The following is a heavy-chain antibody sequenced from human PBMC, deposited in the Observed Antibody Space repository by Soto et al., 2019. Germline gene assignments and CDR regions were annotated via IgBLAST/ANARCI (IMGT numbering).Heavy chain of an antibody. J-gene: IGHJ5*02. CDR3: MRMGLWGKLSDP. CDR2: LKRDGSEE. D-gene: IGHD7-27*01. V-gene: IGHV3-7*01. Sequence: GGSLRLSCQGPGFTFGLYWLRWVRQAPGTRLEWVANLKRDGSEEYFLESVKDRFTMSRDNAKNSLYLHMNTLRAEDTEVYFCMRMGLWGKLSDPWGQGTSVTVSS. CDR1: GFTFGLYW.